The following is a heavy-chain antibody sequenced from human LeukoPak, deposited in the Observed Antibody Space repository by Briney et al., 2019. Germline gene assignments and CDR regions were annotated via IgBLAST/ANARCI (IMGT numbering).Heavy chain of an antibody. V-gene: IGHV4-39*01. J-gene: IGHJ5*02. CDR1: RDSISRGSDY. Sequence: SETLSLTCTVSRDSISRGSDYWGWIRQPPGKGLEWIGTIYYSGSTYYNPSLKSRVTISVDTAKNYFSLSLRSVTAADTALYYCARQDYVSSYFDPWGQGTLVTVSS. CDR3: ARQDYVSSYFDP. CDR2: IYYSGST. D-gene: IGHD4-17*01.